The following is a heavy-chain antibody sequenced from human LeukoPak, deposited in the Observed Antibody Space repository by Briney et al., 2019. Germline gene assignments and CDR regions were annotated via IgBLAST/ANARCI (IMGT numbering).Heavy chain of an antibody. CDR2: IYYSGST. D-gene: IGHD3-10*01. Sequence: SETLSLTCTVSGDSISSYYWSWTRQPPGKGLEWIGYIYYSGSTNYNPSLKSRVTISVDASKNQFSLKLSSVTAADTGVYYCARHYPYSSGSYSPFYFDYWGQGTLVTVSS. CDR1: GDSISSYY. CDR3: ARHYPYSSGSYSPFYFDY. J-gene: IGHJ4*02. V-gene: IGHV4-59*08.